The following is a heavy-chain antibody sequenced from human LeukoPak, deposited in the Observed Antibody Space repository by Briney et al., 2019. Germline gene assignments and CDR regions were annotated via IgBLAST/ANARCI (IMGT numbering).Heavy chain of an antibody. Sequence: TSETLSLTCTVSGGSISSYYWSWIRQPPGKGLEWIGYIYYSGSTNYNPSLKSRVTISVDTSKNQFSLKLSSVTAADTAVYYCARGLLFYVDTATARRAWFDPWGQGTLVTVSS. CDR2: IYYSGST. J-gene: IGHJ5*02. D-gene: IGHD5-18*01. CDR3: ARGLLFYVDTATARRAWFDP. V-gene: IGHV4-59*01. CDR1: GGSISSYY.